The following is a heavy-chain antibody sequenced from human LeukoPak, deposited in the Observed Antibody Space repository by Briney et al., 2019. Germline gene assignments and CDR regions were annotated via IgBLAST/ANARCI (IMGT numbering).Heavy chain of an antibody. CDR3: ARPLSPHLPEWLNY. V-gene: IGHV3-23*01. CDR2: VSGSGGST. J-gene: IGHJ4*02. Sequence: GGSLRLSCGASGFTFSSYAMSWVRQAPGKGLEWVSAVSGSGGSTYYADSMKGRFTISRDNSKNTVYLQMNSLRAEDTALYYCARPLSPHLPEWLNYWGQGTLVTVSS. D-gene: IGHD3-3*01. CDR1: GFTFSSYA.